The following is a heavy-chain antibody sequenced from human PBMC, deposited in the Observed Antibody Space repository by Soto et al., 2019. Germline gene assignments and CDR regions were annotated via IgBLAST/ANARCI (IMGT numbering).Heavy chain of an antibody. CDR1: GGSISSYY. CDR2: IYYSGST. V-gene: IGHV4-59*08. J-gene: IGHJ5*02. D-gene: IGHD2-2*01. Sequence: PSETLSLTCTVSGGSISSYYWSWIRQPPGKGLEWIGYIYYSGSTNYNPSLKSRVTISVDTSKNQFSLKLSSVTAADTAVYYCARAVIVVVPAEPYNWFDPWGQGTLVTVSS. CDR3: ARAVIVVVPAEPYNWFDP.